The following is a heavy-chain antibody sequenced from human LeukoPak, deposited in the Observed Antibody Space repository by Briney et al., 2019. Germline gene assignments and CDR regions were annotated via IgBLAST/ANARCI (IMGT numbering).Heavy chain of an antibody. V-gene: IGHV3-30*03. CDR2: ISYDGSNK. CDR3: ARDGDYSTGYYYGMDV. CDR1: GFTFSSYA. J-gene: IGHJ6*02. Sequence: GGSLRLSCAASGFTFSSYAMSWVRQAPGKGLEWVAVISYDGSNKYYADSVKGRFTISRDNSKNTLYLQMNSLRAEDTAVYYCARDGDYSTGYYYGMDVWGQGTTVTVSS. D-gene: IGHD4-17*01.